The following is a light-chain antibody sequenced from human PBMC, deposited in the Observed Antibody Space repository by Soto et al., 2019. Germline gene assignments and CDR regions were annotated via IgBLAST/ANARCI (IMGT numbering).Light chain of an antibody. CDR3: QQYNSSPQT. J-gene: IGKJ1*01. Sequence: SLSPGERATSVCGASKSTSRASGSISRWLAWYQQKPGQAPKLLIYQASSLESGVPSRFSGRGSGTEFTLSISGLEPEDFAAYYCQQYNSSPQTFGQGTKVDTK. CDR1: GSISRW. V-gene: IGKV1-5*03. CDR2: QAS.